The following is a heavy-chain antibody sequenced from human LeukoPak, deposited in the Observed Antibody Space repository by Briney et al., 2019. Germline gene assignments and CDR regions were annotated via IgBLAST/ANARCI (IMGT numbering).Heavy chain of an antibody. CDR2: INTHTGNP. Sequence: ASVKVSCKASGYTFTSHYMHWVRQAPGQGLEWMGWINTHTGNPTYAQDFTGRFVFSVDPSVSTVYLHINSLKAEDTAIYYCAREILRFDFWGQGTMVTVSS. CDR1: GYTFTSHY. J-gene: IGHJ3*01. V-gene: IGHV7-4-1*02. CDR3: AREILRFDF.